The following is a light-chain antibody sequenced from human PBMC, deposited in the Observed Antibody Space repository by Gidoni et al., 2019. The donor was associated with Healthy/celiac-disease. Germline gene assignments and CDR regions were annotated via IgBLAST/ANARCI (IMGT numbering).Light chain of an antibody. V-gene: IGKV3-15*01. CDR3: QQYNNWWT. J-gene: IGKJ1*01. Sequence: EIVMTQSPATLSVSTGERATLSCRASQSVSSNLAWYQQKPGQAPRLLIYDASTRATGIPARFSGSGSGTEFTLTISSLQSEDFAVYYCQQYNNWWTLGQGSKVEIK. CDR2: DAS. CDR1: QSVSSN.